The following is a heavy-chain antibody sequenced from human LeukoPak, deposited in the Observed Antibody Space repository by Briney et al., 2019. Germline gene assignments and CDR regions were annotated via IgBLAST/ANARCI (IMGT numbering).Heavy chain of an antibody. CDR3: ARDFIAVANLDY. J-gene: IGHJ4*02. Sequence: GASVKVSCKASGYTFTSYAMHWVRQAPGQRLEWMGWINAGNGNTKYSQKFQGRVTITRDTSASTAYMELSSLRSEDTAVYYCARDFIAVANLDYWGQGTLVTVSS. D-gene: IGHD6-19*01. CDR1: GYTFTSYA. V-gene: IGHV1-3*01. CDR2: INAGNGNT.